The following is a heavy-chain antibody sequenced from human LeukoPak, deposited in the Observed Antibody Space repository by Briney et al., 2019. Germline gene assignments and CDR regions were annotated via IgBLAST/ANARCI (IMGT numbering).Heavy chain of an antibody. CDR2: IGPSSGDI. D-gene: IGHD3-10*01. CDR3: ARDRGARGRGLA. CDR1: GFTFRIYS. V-gene: IGHV3-21*01. J-gene: IGHJ5*02. Sequence: GGSLRLSCAASGFTFRIYSMNWVRQAPGTGLEWVSSIGPSSGDIYYADSVKGRFIISRDNDKNSLYLQMNSLRAEDTAVYYCARDRGARGRGLAWGQGTQVTVSS.